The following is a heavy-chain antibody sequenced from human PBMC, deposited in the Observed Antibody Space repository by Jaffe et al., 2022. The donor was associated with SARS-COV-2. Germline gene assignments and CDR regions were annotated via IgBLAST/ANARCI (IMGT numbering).Heavy chain of an antibody. CDR3: ARHQASHSSGYYPPGAVDY. CDR1: GYSFTSYW. J-gene: IGHJ4*02. CDR2: IYPGDSDT. D-gene: IGHD3-22*01. Sequence: EVQLVQSGAEVKKPGESLKISCKGSGYSFTSYWIGWVRQMPGKGLEWMGIIYPGDSDTRYSPSFQGQVTISADKSISTAYLQWSSLKASDTAMYYCARHQASHSSGYYPPGAVDYWGQGTLVTVSS. V-gene: IGHV5-51*01.